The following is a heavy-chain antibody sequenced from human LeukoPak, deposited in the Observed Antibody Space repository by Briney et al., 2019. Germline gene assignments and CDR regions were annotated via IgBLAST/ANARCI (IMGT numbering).Heavy chain of an antibody. V-gene: IGHV4-59*01. D-gene: IGHD3/OR15-3a*01. CDR2: IYYSGST. CDR3: ARGDSFDY. Sequence: SETLSITCTVPGGSISSYYWSWIRQPPGKGLEWIGYIYYSGSTNYNPSLKSRVTISVDTSKNQFSLKLSSVTAADTAVYYCARGDSFDYWGQGTLVTVSS. CDR1: GGSISSYY. J-gene: IGHJ4*02.